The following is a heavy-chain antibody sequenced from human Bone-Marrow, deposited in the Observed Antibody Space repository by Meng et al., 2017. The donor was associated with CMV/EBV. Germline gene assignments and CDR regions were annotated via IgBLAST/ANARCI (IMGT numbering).Heavy chain of an antibody. J-gene: IGHJ6*02. CDR1: GYTFTGYY. D-gene: IGHD3-10*01. CDR3: AREVKGAMVRGERIHYYYGMDV. CDR2: ISAYNGNT. V-gene: IGHV1-18*04. Sequence: ASVKVSCKASGYTFTGYYIYWVRQAPGQGLEWMGWISAYNGNTNYAQKLQGRVTMTTDTSTSTAYMELRSLRSDDTAVYYCAREVKGAMVRGERIHYYYGMDVWGQGTTVTVSS.